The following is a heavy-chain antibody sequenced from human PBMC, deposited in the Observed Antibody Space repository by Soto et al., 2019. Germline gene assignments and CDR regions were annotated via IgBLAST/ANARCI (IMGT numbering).Heavy chain of an antibody. CDR1: GFGFGTYT. CDR2: LSDSVGTT. Sequence: PGGSLRLSCAVSGFGFGTYTVNWVRQAPGMGLERVSGLSDSVGTTHYAYSVKGRFTISRDKSKNTLYLQMNNLRAEDTAVYYCAKHLIGGRLQSPFDLWGQGTQVTVSS. CDR3: AKHLIGGRLQSPFDL. J-gene: IGHJ4*02. D-gene: IGHD3-22*01. V-gene: IGHV3-23*01.